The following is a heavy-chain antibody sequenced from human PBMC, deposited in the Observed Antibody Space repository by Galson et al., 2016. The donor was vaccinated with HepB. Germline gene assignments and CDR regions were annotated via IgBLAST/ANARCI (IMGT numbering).Heavy chain of an antibody. CDR3: ARLHITGTQDWFDP. D-gene: IGHD1-20*01. Sequence: QSGAEVKKPGESLKISCKGSGYSFTSYWIGWVRQMPGKGLEWMGIIYPHDSDPRYSLSFQGQVTISADKSISPAYLQWRSLNASDTPIYYCARLHITGTQDWFDPWGQGTLVTVSS. V-gene: IGHV5-51*01. J-gene: IGHJ5*02. CDR2: IYPHDSDP. CDR1: GYSFTSYW.